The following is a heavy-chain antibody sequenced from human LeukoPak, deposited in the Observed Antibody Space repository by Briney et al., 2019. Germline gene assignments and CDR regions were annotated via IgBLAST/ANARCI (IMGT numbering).Heavy chain of an antibody. V-gene: IGHV1-69*05. J-gene: IGHJ4*02. CDR1: GGTFSSYA. CDR3: ARGFPYCSSTSCYVD. CDR2: IIPIFGTA. D-gene: IGHD2-2*01. Sequence: SVKVSCKASGGTFSSYAISWLRQAPGQGLEWMGGIIPIFGTANYAQKFQGRVTITTDESTSTAYMELSSLRSEDTAVYYCARGFPYCSSTSCYVDWGQGTLVTVPS.